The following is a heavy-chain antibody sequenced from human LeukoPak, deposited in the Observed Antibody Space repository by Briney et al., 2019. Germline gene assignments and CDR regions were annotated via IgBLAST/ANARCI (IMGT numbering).Heavy chain of an antibody. CDR2: ISYDGSNK. CDR1: GFTFSSYA. V-gene: IGHV3-30-3*01. Sequence: QTGRSLRLSCAASGFTFSSYAMHWVRQAPGKGLEWVAVISYDGSNKYYADSVKGRFTISRDNSKNTLYLQMNSLNGQDTAVFYCARAVGATDYWYFDLWGRGTLVTVSS. D-gene: IGHD1-26*01. CDR3: ARAVGATDYWYFDL. J-gene: IGHJ2*01.